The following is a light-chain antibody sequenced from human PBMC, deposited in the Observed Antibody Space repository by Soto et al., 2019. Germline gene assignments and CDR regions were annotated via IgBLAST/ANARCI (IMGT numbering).Light chain of an antibody. Sequence: EIVLTQSPATLSLSPGERATLSCRASQSVSSYLAWYQQKPGQAPRLLIYDASNRAPGIPARFSGSGSGTDFTLSISSLEPEDFAVYYCQQRSNWITFGQGTRLEIE. CDR3: QQRSNWIT. V-gene: IGKV3-11*01. CDR2: DAS. J-gene: IGKJ5*01. CDR1: QSVSSY.